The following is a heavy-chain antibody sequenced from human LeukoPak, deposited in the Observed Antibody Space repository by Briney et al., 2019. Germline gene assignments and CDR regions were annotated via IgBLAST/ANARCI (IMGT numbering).Heavy chain of an antibody. CDR1: GGSISSYY. J-gene: IGHJ5*02. Sequence: SETLSLTCTVSGGSISSYYWSWIRQPPGKGLEWIGYIYYSGSTNYNPSLKSRVTISVDTSKNQFSLKLSSVIAADTAVYYCARQAVTSRIAAVVKGAWFDPWGQGTLVTVSS. CDR3: ARQAVTSRIAAVVKGAWFDP. V-gene: IGHV4-59*08. CDR2: IYYSGST. D-gene: IGHD6-13*01.